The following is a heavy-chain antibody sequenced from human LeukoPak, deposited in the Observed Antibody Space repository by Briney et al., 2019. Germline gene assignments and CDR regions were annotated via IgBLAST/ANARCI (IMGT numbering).Heavy chain of an antibody. Sequence: SVKLSCKASGGTFSTYAISWVRQAPGQGLEWMGRIIPILGIANYAQKFPGRVTITADKSTSTAYMELSSLRSEDTAVYYCARDNTILNWFDPWGQGTLVTVSS. V-gene: IGHV1-69*04. CDR3: ARDNTILNWFDP. D-gene: IGHD3-3*01. J-gene: IGHJ5*02. CDR1: GGTFSTYA. CDR2: IIPILGIA.